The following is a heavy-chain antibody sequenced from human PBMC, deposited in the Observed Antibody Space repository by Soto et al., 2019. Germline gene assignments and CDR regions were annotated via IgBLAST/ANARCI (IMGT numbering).Heavy chain of an antibody. J-gene: IGHJ6*02. Sequence: EVQLVETGGGLIQPGGSLRLSCAASGFTVSTNYMHWVRQAPGRGLEWVSVINTGGGTFYADSVKGRFTISRDNAQNSLHLQMNGLRAVDTAVYYCARGRGYIIGVWGQGTAVTVSS. V-gene: IGHV3-53*02. CDR1: GFTVSTNY. D-gene: IGHD5-18*01. CDR3: ARGRGYIIGV. CDR2: INTGGGT.